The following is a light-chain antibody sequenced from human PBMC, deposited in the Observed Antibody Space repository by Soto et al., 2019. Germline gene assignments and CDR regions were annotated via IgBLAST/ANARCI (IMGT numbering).Light chain of an antibody. Sequence: ILLTQSPATLSVSPGERVTLSCRASQSLNSNLAWYQQRPGQAPRLLIYDTSTRATGIPARFSGSGSGTEFTLTISSLQSEDFAVFYCQQYNNWWTF. V-gene: IGKV3-15*01. J-gene: IGKJ1*01. CDR3: QQYNNWWT. CDR1: QSLNSN. CDR2: DTS.